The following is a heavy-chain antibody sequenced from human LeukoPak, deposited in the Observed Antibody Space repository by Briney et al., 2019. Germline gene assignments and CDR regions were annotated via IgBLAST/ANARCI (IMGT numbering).Heavy chain of an antibody. V-gene: IGHV4-59*12. Sequence: PSETLSLTCTVSGGSINYYYWMWIRQPPGKGLEWIGYIYYSGGTHYNPSLKSRVTMLVDTSKNQFSLKLSSVTAADTAVYYCARGYYYDSSGYYSRLSFDDYYYYGMDVWGQGTTVTVSS. CDR1: GGSINYYY. CDR2: IYYSGGT. J-gene: IGHJ6*02. CDR3: ARGYYYDSSGYYSRLSFDDYYYYGMDV. D-gene: IGHD3-22*01.